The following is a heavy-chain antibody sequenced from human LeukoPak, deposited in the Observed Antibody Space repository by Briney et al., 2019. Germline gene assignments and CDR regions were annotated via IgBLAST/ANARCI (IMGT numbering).Heavy chain of an antibody. CDR2: IYDSGST. J-gene: IGHJ4*02. CDR1: DGSISHYY. D-gene: IGHD1-26*01. Sequence: SETLSLTCTVSDGSISHYYWAWIRQPAGNGLEYIGRIYDSGSTDYNPSLRGRVTMSVDTSENQFFLRLNSVTAADTAIYFCARAAYSGNSYFFDYWGQGTLVIVSS. V-gene: IGHV4-4*07. CDR3: ARAAYSGNSYFFDY.